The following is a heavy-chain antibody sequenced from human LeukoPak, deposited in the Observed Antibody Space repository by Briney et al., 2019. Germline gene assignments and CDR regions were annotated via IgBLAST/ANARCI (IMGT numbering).Heavy chain of an antibody. CDR1: GFTFSSYA. Sequence: PGRSLRLSCAASGFTFSSYAMHWVRQAPGKGLEWVAVISYDGSNKYYADSGKGRFTISRDNSKNTLYLQMNSLRAEDTAVYYCARDADSGSFDYWGQGTLVTVSS. D-gene: IGHD1-26*01. CDR3: ARDADSGSFDY. J-gene: IGHJ4*02. CDR2: ISYDGSNK. V-gene: IGHV3-30-3*01.